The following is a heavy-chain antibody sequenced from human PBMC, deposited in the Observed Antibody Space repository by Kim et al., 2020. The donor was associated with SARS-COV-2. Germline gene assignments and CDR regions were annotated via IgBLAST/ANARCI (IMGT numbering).Heavy chain of an antibody. CDR1: GYTFTSYD. V-gene: IGHV1-8*01. J-gene: IGHJ6*03. Sequence: ASVKVSCKASGYTFTSYDINWVRQATGQGLEWMGWMNPNSGNTGYAQKFQGRATMTRNTPISTAYMEPSSLRSEETAGYYFVRGIRYFAWLCPSYLHYY. CDR2: MNPNSGNT. D-gene: IGHD3-9*01. CDR3: VRGIRYFAWLCPSYLHYY.